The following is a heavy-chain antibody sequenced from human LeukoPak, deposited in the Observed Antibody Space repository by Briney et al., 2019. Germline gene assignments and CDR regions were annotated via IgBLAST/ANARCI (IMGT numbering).Heavy chain of an antibody. CDR2: IYYSGGT. J-gene: IGHJ4*02. V-gene: IGHV4-59*01. Sequence: SETLSLTCTVSGGSISSYYWSWIRQPPGKGLEWIGYIYYSGGTNYNPSLKSRVTISVDTSKNQFSLKLSSVTAADTAVYYCARGVTIFGVVIRYFDYWGQGTLVTVSS. CDR1: GGSISSYY. CDR3: ARGVTIFGVVIRYFDY. D-gene: IGHD3-3*01.